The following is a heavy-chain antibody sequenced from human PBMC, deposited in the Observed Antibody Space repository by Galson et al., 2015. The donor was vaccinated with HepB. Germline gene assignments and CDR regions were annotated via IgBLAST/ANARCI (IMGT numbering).Heavy chain of an antibody. V-gene: IGHV2-5*02. Sequence: PALVKPTQTLTLTCTFSGFSLTTNGVGVGWIRQPPGGALEWLAVVYWDNDKRYSPSLKSRLTINKDTSNNQVVLTMTDMDPVDTATYYCAHRLGGAASGWNEGCYDYWGQGTLVTVSS. D-gene: IGHD6-19*01. CDR3: AHRLGGAASGWNEGCYDY. CDR2: VYWDNDK. CDR1: GFSLTTNGVG. J-gene: IGHJ4*02.